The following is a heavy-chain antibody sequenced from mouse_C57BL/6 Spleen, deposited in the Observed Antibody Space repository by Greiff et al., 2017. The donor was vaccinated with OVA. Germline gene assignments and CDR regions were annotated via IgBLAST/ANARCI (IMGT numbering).Heavy chain of an antibody. D-gene: IGHD2-5*01. CDR2: INPSSGYT. Sequence: VQGVESGAELAKPGASVKLSCKASGYTFTSYWMHWVKQRPGKGLEWIGYINPSSGYTKYNQKFKDKATLTADKSSSTAYMQLSSLTYEDSAVYYCARGDSNYGVDYWGQGTSVTVSS. CDR1: GYTFTSYW. V-gene: IGHV1-7*01. J-gene: IGHJ4*01. CDR3: ARGDSNYGVDY.